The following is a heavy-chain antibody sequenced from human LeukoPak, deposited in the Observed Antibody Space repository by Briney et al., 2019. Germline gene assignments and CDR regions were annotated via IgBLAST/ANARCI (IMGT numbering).Heavy chain of an antibody. Sequence: GSSVKVSCKASGGTFSSYAISWVRQAPGQGLEWMGRIIPIFGTANYAQKFQGRVTITTDESTSTAYMELSSLRSEDTAVYYCARDQAARPEYSSSLDNWFDPCGQGLVVTVSS. J-gene: IGHJ5*02. CDR3: ARDQAARPEYSSSLDNWFDP. CDR2: IIPIFGTA. CDR1: GGTFSSYA. V-gene: IGHV1-69*05. D-gene: IGHD6-6*01.